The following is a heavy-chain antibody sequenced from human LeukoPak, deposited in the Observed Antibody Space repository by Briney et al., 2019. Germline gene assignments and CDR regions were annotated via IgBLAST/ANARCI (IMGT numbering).Heavy chain of an antibody. J-gene: IGHJ2*01. Sequence: PGGSLRLSCAASGFTFSSYWMHWVRQAPGKGLVWVSRINSDGSSTSYADSVKGRFTISRDNAKNTLYLQMNSLRAEDTAVYYCARVGSGWPRYFDLWGRGTLVTVSS. CDR3: ARVGSGWPRYFDL. V-gene: IGHV3-74*01. CDR1: GFTFSSYW. D-gene: IGHD6-19*01. CDR2: INSDGSST.